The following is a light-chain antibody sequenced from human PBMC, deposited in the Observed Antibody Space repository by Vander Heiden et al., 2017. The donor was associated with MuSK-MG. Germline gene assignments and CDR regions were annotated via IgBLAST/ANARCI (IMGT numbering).Light chain of an antibody. CDR3: QQYGSAPPWT. Sequence: EIVLTQSPGTPSLSPGERATLSCRSSQSVSSSYLAWYQQKPGQAPRLLVYGASSRATGIPDRVSGSGSGTDFTLTISRLEPEDFAVYYCQQYGSAPPWTFGQGTRVEIK. CDR1: QSVSSSY. CDR2: GAS. V-gene: IGKV3-20*01. J-gene: IGKJ1*01.